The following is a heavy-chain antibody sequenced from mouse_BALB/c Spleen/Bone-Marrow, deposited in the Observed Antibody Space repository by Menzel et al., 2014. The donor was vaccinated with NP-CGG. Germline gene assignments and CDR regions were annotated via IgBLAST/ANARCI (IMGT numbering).Heavy chain of an antibody. Sequence: EVQLQQSGAELVKPGASVKLSCTASGFNIXDTYMHWVKQRPEQGLEWIGRIDPANGNTKYDPKFQGKATITADTSSNTAYLQLSSLTSEDTAVYYCASYRYAWYFDVWSAGTTVTVSS. V-gene: IGHV14-3*02. D-gene: IGHD2-14*01. CDR3: ASYRYAWYFDV. CDR2: IDPANGNT. J-gene: IGHJ1*01. CDR1: GFNIXDTY.